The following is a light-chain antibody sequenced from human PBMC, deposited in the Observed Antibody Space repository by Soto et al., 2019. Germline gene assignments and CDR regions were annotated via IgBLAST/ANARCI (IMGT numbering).Light chain of an antibody. CDR3: QQFDTSPYT. V-gene: IGKV3-20*01. J-gene: IGKJ2*01. CDR2: GAS. Sequence: EILLTQSPGTLSLSPGERATLSCRASQSVSSSSLAWYQQKLGQAPRLLIFGASSRATGIPDGFSGSGSGTDFTLTISRLEPEDFAVYYCQQFDTSPYTFGQGTELEIK. CDR1: QSVSSSS.